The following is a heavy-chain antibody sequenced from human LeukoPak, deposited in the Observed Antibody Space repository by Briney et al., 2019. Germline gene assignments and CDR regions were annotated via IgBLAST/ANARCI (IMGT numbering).Heavy chain of an antibody. J-gene: IGHJ4*02. CDR1: GGPISSYY. Sequence: SETLSLTCTVSGGPISSYYWSWIRQPPGKGLEWIGYIYYSGSTNYNPSLKSRVTISVDTSKNQFSLKLSSVTAADTAVYYCARERDSSGYPIDYWGQGTLVTVSS. CDR3: ARERDSSGYPIDY. D-gene: IGHD3-22*01. CDR2: IYYSGST. V-gene: IGHV4-59*01.